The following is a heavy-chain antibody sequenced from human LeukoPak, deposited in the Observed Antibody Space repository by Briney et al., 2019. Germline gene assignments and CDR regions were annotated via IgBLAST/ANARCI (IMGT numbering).Heavy chain of an antibody. CDR2: ISSSSSYI. J-gene: IGHJ6*02. Sequence: GSLGLSCAASGFTFSSYSMNWVRQAPGKGLEWVSSISSSSSYIYYADSVKGRFTISRDNAKNSLYLQMNSLRAEDTAVYYCARDQGSGWYPDRYGMDVWGQGTTVTVSS. CDR3: ARDQGSGWYPDRYGMDV. CDR1: GFTFSSYS. V-gene: IGHV3-21*01. D-gene: IGHD6-19*01.